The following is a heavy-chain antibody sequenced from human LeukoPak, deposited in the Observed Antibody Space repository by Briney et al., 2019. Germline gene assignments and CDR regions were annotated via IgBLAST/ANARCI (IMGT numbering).Heavy chain of an antibody. CDR2: INHSGST. J-gene: IGHJ5*02. D-gene: IGHD3-10*01. CDR3: ARVSPVTPDGSGSLYEA. V-gene: IGHV4-34*01. CDR1: GGSFSGYY. Sequence: SETLSLTCAVYGGSFSGYYWSWIRQPPGKGLEWIGEINHSGSTNYNPSLKSRVTMSVDTSKNQFSLKLSSVTAADTAVYYCARVSPVTPDGSGSLYEAWGQGTLVTVSS.